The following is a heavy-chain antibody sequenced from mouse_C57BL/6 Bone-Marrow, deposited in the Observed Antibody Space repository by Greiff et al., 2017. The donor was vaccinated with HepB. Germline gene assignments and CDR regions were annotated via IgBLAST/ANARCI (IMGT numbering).Heavy chain of an antibody. V-gene: IGHV5-6*01. CDR3: ARPVYYYGSYYFDY. CDR1: GFTFSSYG. D-gene: IGHD1-1*01. CDR2: ISSGGSYT. J-gene: IGHJ2*01. Sequence: EVMLVESGGDLVKPGGSLKLSCAASGFTFSSYGMSWVRQTPDKRLEWVATISSGGSYTYYPDSVKGRFTISRDNAKNTLYLQMSSLKTEDTAMYYCARPVYYYGSYYFDYWGQGTTLTVSS.